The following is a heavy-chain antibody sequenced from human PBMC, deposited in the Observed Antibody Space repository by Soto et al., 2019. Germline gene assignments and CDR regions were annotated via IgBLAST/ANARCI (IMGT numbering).Heavy chain of an antibody. J-gene: IGHJ2*01. CDR1: GLTSSSYA. Sequence: PRRYLRDSWAASGLTSSSYAMHWVRQAPGKGLEWVAVISYDGSNKYYADSVKGRFTISRDNSKNTLYLQMNSLRAEDTAVYYCSFNWY. CDR3: SFNWY. V-gene: IGHV3-30-3*01. CDR2: ISYDGSNK.